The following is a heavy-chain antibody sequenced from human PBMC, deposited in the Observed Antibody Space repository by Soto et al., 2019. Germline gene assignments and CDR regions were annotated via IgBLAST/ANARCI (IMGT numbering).Heavy chain of an antibody. CDR1: GFTFDDYA. Sequence: PRLSCAASGFTFDDYAMHWVRQAPGKGLEWVSGISWNSGSIGYADSVKGRFTISRDNAKNSLYLQMNSLRAEDTAFYYCAKDTRSSSWFYYFDYWGQGTLVTVSS. CDR3: AKDTRSSSWFYYFDY. D-gene: IGHD6-13*01. CDR2: ISWNSGSI. J-gene: IGHJ4*02. V-gene: IGHV3-9*01.